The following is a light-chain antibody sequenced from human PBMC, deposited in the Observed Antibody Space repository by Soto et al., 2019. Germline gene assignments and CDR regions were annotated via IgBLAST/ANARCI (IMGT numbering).Light chain of an antibody. CDR2: DTS. CDR3: LQVYNYPLT. Sequence: ATLSCRASQGIGDTLAWYQHKPGQTPRLLIYDTSTRATGVPTRFSGSRSGAEFTLTISSLQPEDFATYYCLQVYNYPLTFGGGTKVDIK. CDR1: QGIGDT. J-gene: IGKJ4*01. V-gene: IGKV3-15*01.